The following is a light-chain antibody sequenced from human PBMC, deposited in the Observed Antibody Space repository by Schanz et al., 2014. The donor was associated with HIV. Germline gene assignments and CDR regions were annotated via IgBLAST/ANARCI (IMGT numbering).Light chain of an antibody. CDR1: QSVSSSS. CDR2: DAS. V-gene: IGKV3D-20*02. J-gene: IGKJ5*01. CDR3: QQYNDWPPIT. Sequence: EIVLTQSPGTLSLSPGERATLSCRASQSVSSSSLAWYQQKPGQSPRLIIYDASKRATGIPARFSGSGSGTDFTLTINSLEPEDFAVYYCQQYNDWPPITFGQGTRLEIK.